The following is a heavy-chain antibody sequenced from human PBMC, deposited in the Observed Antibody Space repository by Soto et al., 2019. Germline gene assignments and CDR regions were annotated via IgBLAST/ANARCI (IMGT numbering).Heavy chain of an antibody. J-gene: IGHJ4*02. D-gene: IGHD6-13*01. Sequence: PGGSLRLSCSASGFTFSSYAMHWVRQVPGKGLEYVSAISSNGGSTYYADSVKGRFTISRDNSKNTLYLQMSSLRAEDTAVYYCVKDRNRSSWYGSQWLVPWDYWGQGTLVTVSS. CDR2: ISSNGGST. CDR3: VKDRNRSSWYGSQWLVPWDY. CDR1: GFTFSSYA. V-gene: IGHV3-64D*08.